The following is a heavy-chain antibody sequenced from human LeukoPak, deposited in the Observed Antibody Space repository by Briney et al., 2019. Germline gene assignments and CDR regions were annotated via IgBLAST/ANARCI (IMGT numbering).Heavy chain of an antibody. Sequence: SVKVSCKASGYRFIGYYMHWVRQAPGQGLEWMGGVIPMFATANYAPKFQDRVTITADESTSTAYMELRSLRSEDTAVYHCARGLHGDYGYFDYWGQGTLVTVSS. D-gene: IGHD4-17*01. CDR2: VIPMFATA. V-gene: IGHV1-69*13. CDR3: ARGLHGDYGYFDY. J-gene: IGHJ4*02. CDR1: GYRFIGYY.